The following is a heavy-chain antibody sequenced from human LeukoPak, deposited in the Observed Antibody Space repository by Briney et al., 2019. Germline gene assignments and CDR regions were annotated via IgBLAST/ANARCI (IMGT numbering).Heavy chain of an antibody. CDR3: ARDDDYDFWSGYFPLYGMDV. D-gene: IGHD3-3*01. CDR1: GFTFSSYA. Sequence: PGRSLRLSCAASGFTFSSYAMHWVRQAPGKGLEWVAVISYDGSNKYYADSVKGRFTISRDNSKNTLYLQMDSLRAEDTAVYYCARDDDYDFWSGYFPLYGMDVWGQGTTVTVSS. J-gene: IGHJ6*02. V-gene: IGHV3-30*04. CDR2: ISYDGSNK.